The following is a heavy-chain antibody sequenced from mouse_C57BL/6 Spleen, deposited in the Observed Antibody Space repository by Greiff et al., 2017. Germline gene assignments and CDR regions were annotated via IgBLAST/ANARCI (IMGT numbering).Heavy chain of an antibody. CDR2: INPGSGGT. D-gene: IGHD1-1*01. Sequence: QVQLQQSGAELVRPGTSVKVSCKASGYAFTNYLIEWVKQRPGQGLEWIGVINPGSGGTNYNEKFKGKATLTADKSSSTAYMQLSSLTSEDSAFYFCARRGITTVVATDYAMDYWGQGTSVTVSS. CDR1: GYAFTNYL. J-gene: IGHJ4*01. CDR3: ARRGITTVVATDYAMDY. V-gene: IGHV1-54*01.